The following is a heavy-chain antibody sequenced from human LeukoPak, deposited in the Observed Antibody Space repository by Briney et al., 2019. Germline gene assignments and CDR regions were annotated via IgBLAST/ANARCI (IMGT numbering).Heavy chain of an antibody. J-gene: IGHJ5*02. CDR2: TSSDGSNK. CDR1: GFTFSDYG. Sequence: PGRSLRLSCAASGFTFSDYGIHWVRLAPGKGLEWVGVTSSDGSNKFHADSVKGRFTVSRDNSKNTLYLQMNSLRAEDTAVYYCARDNDPDYSSSPGWFDLWGQGTLVTVSS. D-gene: IGHD3-22*01. CDR3: ARDNDPDYSSSPGWFDL. V-gene: IGHV3-30*06.